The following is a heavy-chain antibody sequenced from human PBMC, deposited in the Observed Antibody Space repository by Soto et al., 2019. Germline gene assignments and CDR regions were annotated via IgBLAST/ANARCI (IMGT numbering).Heavy chain of an antibody. D-gene: IGHD3-22*01. V-gene: IGHV4-39*01. CDR2: IYYSGST. J-gene: IGHJ4*02. CDR1: GGSISSSSYY. CDR3: ARDSFTYYYDSSGYYYDY. Sequence: PSETLSLTCSVSGGSISSSSYYWCWIRQPPGKGLEWIGSIYYSGSTYYNPSLKSRVTISVDTSKNQFSLKLSSVTAADTAVYYCARDSFTYYYDSSGYYYDYWGQGTLVTVSS.